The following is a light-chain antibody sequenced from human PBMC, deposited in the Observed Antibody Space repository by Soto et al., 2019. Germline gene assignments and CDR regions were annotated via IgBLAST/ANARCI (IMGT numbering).Light chain of an antibody. CDR1: QTISSW. J-gene: IGKJ1*01. Sequence: DIQMTQSPSTLSGSVGDRVTITWRASQTISSWLAWYQQKPGKAPKLLIYKASTLKSGVPSRFSGSGSGTDLTLTISSLQREDFATYYCQQSYSNPWTFGHGTQVDIK. CDR3: QQSYSNPWT. V-gene: IGKV1-5*03. CDR2: KAS.